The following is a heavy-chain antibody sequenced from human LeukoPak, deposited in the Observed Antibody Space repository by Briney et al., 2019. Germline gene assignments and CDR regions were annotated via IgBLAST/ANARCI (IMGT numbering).Heavy chain of an antibody. CDR2: INTYNGNT. CDR3: ARDLNLWGWDTSSASLNIQLYFDH. V-gene: IGHV1-18*01. Sequence: GASVKVSCKASGYAFNMYGLNWVRQAPGRGLEWVGWINTYNGNTNYAQKLQGRVTLTTDTSTSTAYMELRSLRSDDTAVYYCARDLNLWGWDTSSASLNIQLYFDHWGQGALVTVSS. D-gene: IGHD2-21*01. CDR1: GYAFNMYG. J-gene: IGHJ4*02.